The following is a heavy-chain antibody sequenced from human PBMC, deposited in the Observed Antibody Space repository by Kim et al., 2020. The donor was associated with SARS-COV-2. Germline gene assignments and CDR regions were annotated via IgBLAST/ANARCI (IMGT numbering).Heavy chain of an antibody. CDR2: ISYTGST. CDR3: AGGFSFGDYSYYYYGMDA. D-gene: IGHD4-17*01. CDR1: GGSISSYY. V-gene: IGHV4-59*01. Sequence: SETLSLTCTVSGGSISSYYWTWIRQPPGKGLEWIGYISYTGSTNSNPSLKSRVTISVDTSKNQFSLKLSSVTAADTAVYCCAGGFSFGDYSYYYYGMDA. J-gene: IGHJ6*01.